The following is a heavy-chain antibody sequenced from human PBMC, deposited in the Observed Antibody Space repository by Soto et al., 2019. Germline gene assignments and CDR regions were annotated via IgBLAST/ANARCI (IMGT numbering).Heavy chain of an antibody. CDR2: VYGDDDK. Sequence: KESGPTLVKPTQTLTLTCTFSGFSLTTSGEGVGWVRQPPGKGLEWVALVYGDDDKRYLTSLKSRLTITKDTSKTQVVLTMTNMDPVDTGTYFCVHNIGGDYVYGFDFWGQGTKVTVSS. D-gene: IGHD3-16*01. J-gene: IGHJ3*01. V-gene: IGHV2-5*02. CDR3: VHNIGGDYVYGFDF. CDR1: GFSLTTSGEG.